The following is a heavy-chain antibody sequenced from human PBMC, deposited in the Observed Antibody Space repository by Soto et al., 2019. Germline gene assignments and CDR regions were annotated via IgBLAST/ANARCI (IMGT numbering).Heavy chain of an antibody. CDR3: ARDSPYSSGWYRYGMDV. CDR2: IYYSGST. Sequence: LSLTCTVSGGSVNSGSYYWSWIRQPPGKGLEWIGYIYYSGSTNYNPSLKSRVTISVDTSKNQFSLKLSSVTAADTAVYYCARDSPYSSGWYRYGMDVWGQGTTVTVSS. V-gene: IGHV4-61*01. D-gene: IGHD6-19*01. CDR1: GGSVNSGSYY. J-gene: IGHJ6*02.